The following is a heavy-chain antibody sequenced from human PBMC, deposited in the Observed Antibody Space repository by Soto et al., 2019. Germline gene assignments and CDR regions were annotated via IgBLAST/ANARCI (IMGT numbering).Heavy chain of an antibody. J-gene: IGHJ3*02. V-gene: IGHV3-66*01. CDR2: IYSGGST. D-gene: IGHD1-1*01. CDR3: ARDLQLEPTSDAFDI. Sequence: GGSLRLSCAASGFTVSSNYMSWVRQAPGKGLEWVSVIYSGGSTYYADSVKGRFTISRDNSKNTLYLQMNSLRAEDTAVYYCARDLQLEPTSDAFDIWGQGTMVTVSS. CDR1: GFTVSSNY.